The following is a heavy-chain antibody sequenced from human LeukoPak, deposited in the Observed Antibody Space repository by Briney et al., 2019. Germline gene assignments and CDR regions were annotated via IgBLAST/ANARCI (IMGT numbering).Heavy chain of an antibody. D-gene: IGHD2-21*01. Sequence: GGSLRLSCAASGFTFSSYSMNWARQAPGKGLEWVSYISSSSSTIYYADSVKGRFTISRDNAKDSLYLQMYSLRAEDTAVYYCARRTCGGDCYLDYWGQGTLVTVSS. CDR1: GFTFSSYS. V-gene: IGHV3-48*01. CDR2: ISSSSSTI. J-gene: IGHJ4*02. CDR3: ARRTCGGDCYLDY.